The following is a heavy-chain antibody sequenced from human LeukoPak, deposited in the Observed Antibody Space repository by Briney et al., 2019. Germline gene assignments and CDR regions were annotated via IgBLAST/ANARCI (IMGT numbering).Heavy chain of an antibody. J-gene: IGHJ4*02. CDR3: ARLPAGSGSLSYFDY. D-gene: IGHD3-10*01. Sequence: SETLSLTGTVSGGSISSSSYYWGWIRQPPGKGLEWIGSIYYSGSTYYNPSLKSRVTISVDTSKNQFSLKLSSVTAADTAVYYCARLPAGSGSLSYFDYWGQGTLATVSS. V-gene: IGHV4-39*01. CDR1: GGSISSSSYY. CDR2: IYYSGST.